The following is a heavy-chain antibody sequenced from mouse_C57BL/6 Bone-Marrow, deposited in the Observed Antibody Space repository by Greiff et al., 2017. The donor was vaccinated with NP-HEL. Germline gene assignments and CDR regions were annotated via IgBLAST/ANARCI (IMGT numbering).Heavy chain of an antibody. CDR2: IYPGGGYT. V-gene: IGHV1-63*01. J-gene: IGHJ2*01. D-gene: IGHD1-1*01. CDR1: GYTFTNYW. Sequence: QVQLQQSGAELVRPGTSVKMSCKASGYTFTNYWIGWAKQRPGHGLEWIGDIYPGGGYTNYNETFKGKATLTADKSSSTDYMQFSSLTSEDSAIYYCARSDYGSYYFDYWGQGTTLTVSS. CDR3: ARSDYGSYYFDY.